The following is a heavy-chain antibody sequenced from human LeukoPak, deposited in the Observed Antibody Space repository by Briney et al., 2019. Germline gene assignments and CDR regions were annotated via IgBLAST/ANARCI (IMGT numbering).Heavy chain of an antibody. V-gene: IGHV3-7*01. J-gene: IGHJ4*02. CDR2: IKQDGSEK. CDR1: GFTFSSYW. D-gene: IGHD3-10*01. Sequence: PGGSLRLSCAASGFTFSSYWMSWVRQAPGKGLEWVANIKQDGSEKYYVDSVKGRFTISRDNAKNSLYLQMNSLRAEDTAVYYCARVVGGYYLPGPFDYWGQGTLVTVSS. CDR3: ARVVGGYYLPGPFDY.